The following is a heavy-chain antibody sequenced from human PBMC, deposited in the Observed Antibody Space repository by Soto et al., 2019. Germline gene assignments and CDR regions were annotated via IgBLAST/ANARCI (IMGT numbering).Heavy chain of an antibody. Sequence: EVQLVESGGDLIQPGGSLRLSCAASGLTVSSNDMSWVRQAPGKGLEWVSLIYSSGSTHYADSVKGRFTISRDNSKNTLHLQLNTLRAEDTAVYYYARRPLNSNGAYWGQGTLVTVSS. CDR1: GLTVSSND. J-gene: IGHJ4*02. CDR2: IYSSGST. V-gene: IGHV3-53*01. D-gene: IGHD3-22*01. CDR3: ARRPLNSNGAY.